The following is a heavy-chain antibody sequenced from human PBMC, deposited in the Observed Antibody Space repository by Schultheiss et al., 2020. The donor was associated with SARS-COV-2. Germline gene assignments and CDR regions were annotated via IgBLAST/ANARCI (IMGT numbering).Heavy chain of an antibody. CDR1: GFTFSDYY. Sequence: GGSLRLSCAASGFTFSDYYMSWIRQAPGKGLEWVSAISNTGGSTYYADSVKGRFTISRDNANTLSLQMDRLTVEDTAVYYCARDGEEGQPGFGYFDYWGQGTLVTVSS. CDR2: ISNTGGST. J-gene: IGHJ4*02. V-gene: IGHV3-23*01. CDR3: ARDGEEGQPGFGYFDY. D-gene: IGHD3-16*01.